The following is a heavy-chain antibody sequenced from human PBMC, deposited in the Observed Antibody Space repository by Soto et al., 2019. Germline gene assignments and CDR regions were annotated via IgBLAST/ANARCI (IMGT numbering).Heavy chain of an antibody. Sequence: EVQLLASGGGLVQPGGSLSLSCAASGFTFSIYAMSWVRQAPGKGLEWVSAISGSGGSTYYADSVKGRFTISRDNSKNTLYLQMNSRRAEDTAVYYCAQVEKGSSWYMDYWGQGTLVTVSS. CDR2: ISGSGGST. CDR1: GFTFSIYA. CDR3: AQVEKGSSWYMDY. V-gene: IGHV3-23*01. J-gene: IGHJ4*02. D-gene: IGHD6-13*01.